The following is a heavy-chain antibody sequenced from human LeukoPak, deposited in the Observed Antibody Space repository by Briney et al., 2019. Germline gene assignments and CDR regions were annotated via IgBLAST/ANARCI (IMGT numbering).Heavy chain of an antibody. CDR1: GYTFTGYY. Sequence: ASVKVSCKASGYTFTGYYMHWVRQAPGQGLEWMGWINPNSGGTNYAQKFQGRVTMTRDTSISTAYMELSRLRSDDTAVYYCASIRGYSGYDTDYWGQGTLVTVSS. CDR3: ASIRGYSGYDTDY. J-gene: IGHJ4*02. V-gene: IGHV1-2*02. D-gene: IGHD5-12*01. CDR2: INPNSGGT.